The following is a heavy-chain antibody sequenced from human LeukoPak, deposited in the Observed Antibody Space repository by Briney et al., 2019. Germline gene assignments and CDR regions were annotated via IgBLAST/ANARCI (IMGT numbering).Heavy chain of an antibody. Sequence: SETLSLTCTVSGGSISSYYWSWIRQPPGKGLEWIGYIYYSGSTYYNPSLKSRVTISVDTSKNQFSLKLSSVTAADTAVYYCARAPYDFWSGSPIYFDYWGQGTLVTVSS. D-gene: IGHD3-3*01. CDR2: IYYSGST. CDR1: GGSISSYY. CDR3: ARAPYDFWSGSPIYFDY. J-gene: IGHJ4*02. V-gene: IGHV4-59*06.